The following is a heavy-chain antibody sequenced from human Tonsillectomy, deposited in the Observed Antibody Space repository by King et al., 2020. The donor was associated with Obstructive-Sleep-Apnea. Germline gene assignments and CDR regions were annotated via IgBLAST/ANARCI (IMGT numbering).Heavy chain of an antibody. D-gene: IGHD2-21*02. CDR3: ARESAEGCGGDCYFPDY. CDR2: IYYSGST. CDR1: GGSISSYY. V-gene: IGHV4-59*01. Sequence: VQLQESGPGLVKPSETLSLTCTVSGGSISSYYWSWIRQPPGKGLEWIGYIYYSGSTNYNPSLKSRVTISVDTSKNQFSLKLSSVTAADTAVYYCARESAEGCGGDCYFPDYWGQGTLVTVSS. J-gene: IGHJ4*02.